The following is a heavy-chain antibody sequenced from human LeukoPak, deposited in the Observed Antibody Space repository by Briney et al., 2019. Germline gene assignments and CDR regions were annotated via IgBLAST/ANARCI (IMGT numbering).Heavy chain of an antibody. CDR2: IKEDGSEK. J-gene: IGHJ5*02. D-gene: IGHD3-10*01. CDR3: RRSLMS. V-gene: IGHV3-7*03. CDR1: GFTFSTYW. Sequence: PGGSLTLSCAASGFTFSTYWMTWVRQAPGKGLEWVANIKEDGSEKYYVDSVKGRFTISRDNAKNSLYLEMNSLRAEDTAVYYCRRSLMSWGQGTLVTVSS.